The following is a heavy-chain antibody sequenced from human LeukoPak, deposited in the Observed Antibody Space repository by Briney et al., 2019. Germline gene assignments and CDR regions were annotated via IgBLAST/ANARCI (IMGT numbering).Heavy chain of an antibody. J-gene: IGHJ5*02. Sequence: GGSLRLSCAASGFTFSSYGMHWVRQAPGKGLEWVAVISYDGSNKYYADSVKGRFTISRDNSKNTLYLQMNSLRAEDTAVYYCGAAAGTNLFSLFDPWGQGTLVTVSS. CDR1: GFTFSSYG. CDR3: GAAAGTNLFSLFDP. V-gene: IGHV3-30*03. CDR2: ISYDGSNK. D-gene: IGHD6-13*01.